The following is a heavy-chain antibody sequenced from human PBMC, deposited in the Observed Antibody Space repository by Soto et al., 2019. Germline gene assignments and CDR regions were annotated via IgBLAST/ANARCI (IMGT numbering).Heavy chain of an antibody. CDR2: VNPNSGGT. J-gene: IGHJ4*02. V-gene: IGHV1-2*02. D-gene: IGHD3-16*01. Sequence: QEQLVQSGADIKKPGASVKVSCKASGHTFSGYYVHWVRQAPGQGLEWMGWVNPNSGGTHYAQKFQGRVSRTRDTSLSAVYMELRSLRSGVMAVYFGACDFVGDELTVARGEWGRLWGQGTLVTVSS. CDR1: GHTFSGYY. CDR3: ACDFVGDELTVARGEWGRL.